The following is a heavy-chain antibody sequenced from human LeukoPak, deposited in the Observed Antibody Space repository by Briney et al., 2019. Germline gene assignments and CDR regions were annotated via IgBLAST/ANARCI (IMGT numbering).Heavy chain of an antibody. CDR1: GGTFSSYA. CDR2: IIPIFGTA. J-gene: IGHJ6*03. D-gene: IGHD3-10*01. V-gene: IGHV1-69*05. Sequence: ASVKVSCKASGGTFSSYAISWVRQAPGQGLEWMGRIIPIFGTANYAQKFQGRVTITTDESTSTAYMELSSLRSEDTAVYYCARELLWFGEFSVYYYYYMDVWGKGTTVTVSS. CDR3: ARELLWFGEFSVYYYYYMDV.